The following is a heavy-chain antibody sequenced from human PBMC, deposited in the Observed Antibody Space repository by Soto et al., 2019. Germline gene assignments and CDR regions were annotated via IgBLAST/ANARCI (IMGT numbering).Heavy chain of an antibody. V-gene: IGHV1-69*01. CDR2: IIPVFGTT. D-gene: IGHD2-2*01. CDR3: ARETPSTTAAYFYYGLDV. Sequence: QVQLVQSGAEVKQAGSSVKVSCKTSGGTFRSYFINWVRQAPGQGLEWVGGIIPVFGTTYYADKFQGRVTITADESTTTVYMELSSLRSDDTAVYYCARETPSTTAAYFYYGLDVWGQGTTVTVPS. J-gene: IGHJ6*02. CDR1: GGTFRSYF.